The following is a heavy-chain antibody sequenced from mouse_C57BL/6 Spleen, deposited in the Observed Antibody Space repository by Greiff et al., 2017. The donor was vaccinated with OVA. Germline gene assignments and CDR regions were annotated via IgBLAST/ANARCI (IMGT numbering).Heavy chain of an antibody. J-gene: IGHJ4*01. Sequence: VQLQQPGAELVRPVSSVKLSFKASGSTFPSYLLPWLPQSPIQVLYWIGNIDPSDSETHSNQKFKDKATLTVDKSSSTAYMQLSSLTSEDSAVYYCARLRRPYKAMDYWGQGTSGTVAS. D-gene: IGHD2-12*01. V-gene: IGHV1-52*01. CDR3: ARLRRPYKAMDY. CDR2: IDPSDSET. CDR1: GSTFPSYL.